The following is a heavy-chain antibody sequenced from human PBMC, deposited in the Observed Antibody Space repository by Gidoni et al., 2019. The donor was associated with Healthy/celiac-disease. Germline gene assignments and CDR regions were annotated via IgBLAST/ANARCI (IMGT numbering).Heavy chain of an antibody. CDR2: ISGSGGST. Sequence: APGKGLEWVAAISGSGGSTYYADSVKGRFTISRDNSKNTLYLQMNSLRAEDTAVYYCAKSLFGGYFDYWGQGTLVTVSS. CDR3: AKSLFGGYFDY. J-gene: IGHJ4*02. D-gene: IGHD3-16*01. V-gene: IGHV3-23*01.